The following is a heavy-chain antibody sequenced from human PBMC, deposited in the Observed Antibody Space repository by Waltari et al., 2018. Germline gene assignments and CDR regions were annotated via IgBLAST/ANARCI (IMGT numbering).Heavy chain of an antibody. J-gene: IGHJ4*02. V-gene: IGHV3-21*06. CDR2: ITTSSNYI. D-gene: IGHD6-19*01. CDR3: TRGSGWNPNFDY. Sequence: EVQLVESGGGLVKPGGSLRLSCAASGFTFSTYSMHWVRQAPGKGLEWVSSITTSSNYIDFADSLKGRSTVSRDNAKNSMYIEMNSLRAEDTAVYYCTRGSGWNPNFDYWGQGTLVTVSS. CDR1: GFTFSTYS.